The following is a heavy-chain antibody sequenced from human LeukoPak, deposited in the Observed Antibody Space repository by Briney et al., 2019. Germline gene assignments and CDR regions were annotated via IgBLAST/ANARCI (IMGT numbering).Heavy chain of an antibody. Sequence: GASVKVSCXASGYTLTGYYMHWVRQAHGQGLEWMGRINPNSGGTNYAQKFQGRVTMTRDTSISTAYMELSRLRSDDTAVYYCARVRRSTVTTAWFDPWGQGTLVTVSS. CDR3: ARVRRSTVTTAWFDP. CDR2: INPNSGGT. D-gene: IGHD4-17*01. J-gene: IGHJ5*02. V-gene: IGHV1-2*06. CDR1: GYTLTGYY.